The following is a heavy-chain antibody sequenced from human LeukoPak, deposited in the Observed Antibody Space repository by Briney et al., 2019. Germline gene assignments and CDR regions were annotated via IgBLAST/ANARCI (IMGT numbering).Heavy chain of an antibody. CDR2: ISAYNGDT. CDR3: ARDPSNTSGWYIYFDY. V-gene: IGHV1-18*01. J-gene: IGHJ4*02. CDR1: GYTFTRYG. Sequence: GASVKVSCKASGYTFTRYGITWVRQAPGQGLEWMGWISAYNGDTKYAQKLQGRVTMTTDTSTSTAYMELRSLRSDDTAVYYCARDPSNTSGWYIYFDYWGQGTLVTVFS. D-gene: IGHD6-19*01.